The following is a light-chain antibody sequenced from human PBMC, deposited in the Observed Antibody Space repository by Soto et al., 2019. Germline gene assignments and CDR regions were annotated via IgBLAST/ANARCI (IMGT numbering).Light chain of an antibody. CDR1: QSVSSY. V-gene: IGKV3-11*01. CDR2: DAS. CDR3: QQRSNWPPPFT. J-gene: IGKJ3*01. Sequence: EIVLTQSPATLSLSPGERATLSCRASQSVSSYLAWYQQKPGQAPRLLIYDASDRATGIPARFSGSGSGTDFPLTISSLEPEDVAVYFCQQRSNWPPPFTFGPGTKVDIK.